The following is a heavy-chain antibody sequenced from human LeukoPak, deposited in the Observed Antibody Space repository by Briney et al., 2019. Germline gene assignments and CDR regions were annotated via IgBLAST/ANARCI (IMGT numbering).Heavy chain of an antibody. CDR3: AGGAYVAY. V-gene: IGHV3-7*01. Sequence: GGSLRLSCAASEFTFSNYWMNWVRQAPGKGLEWVANIKEDGSDQYFVDSVKGRFTISRDNAKNLLYLQINSLRAEDTAVYYCAGGAYVAYWGQGTLVTVSS. CDR2: IKEDGSDQ. CDR1: EFTFSNYW. J-gene: IGHJ4*02. D-gene: IGHD3-10*01.